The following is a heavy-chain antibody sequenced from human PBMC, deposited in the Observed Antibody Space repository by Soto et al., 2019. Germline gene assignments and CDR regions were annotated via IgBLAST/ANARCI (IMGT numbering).Heavy chain of an antibody. CDR1: GFTFSSYG. D-gene: IGHD3-9*01. J-gene: IGHJ4*02. Sequence: GGPLRLSCAASGFTFSSYGMHWVRQAPGKGLEWVAVISYDGGDNSYADPVKGRFTISRDNSQNTLYLQMNSLRPEDSAVYYCAKETSYYPTGVDYWGQGILVTVSS. V-gene: IGHV3-30*18. CDR3: AKETSYYPTGVDY. CDR2: ISYDGGDN.